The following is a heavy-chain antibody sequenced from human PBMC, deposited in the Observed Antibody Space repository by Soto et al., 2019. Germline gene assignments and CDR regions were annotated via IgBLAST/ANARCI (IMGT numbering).Heavy chain of an antibody. CDR2: ISSTSTTI. J-gene: IGHJ6*02. V-gene: IGHV3-48*03. CDR1: GFSFSSYE. CDR3: ARSGYSYGFNYYYGMDI. D-gene: IGHD5-18*01. Sequence: GGSLRLSCAASGFSFSSYEMHWVRQAPGKGLEWISYISSTSTTIHYADSVKGRFTISRDNAKNSLFLQMNSLRADDTAVYYCARSGYSYGFNYYYGMDIWGQGTTVTVS.